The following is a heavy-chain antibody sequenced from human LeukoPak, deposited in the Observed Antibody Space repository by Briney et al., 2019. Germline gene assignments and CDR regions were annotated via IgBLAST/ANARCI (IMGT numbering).Heavy chain of an antibody. J-gene: IGHJ6*02. D-gene: IGHD6-19*01. V-gene: IGHV1-69*04. CDR2: IIPILGIA. Sequence: GSSVKVSCKASGGTFSSYAISWVRQAPGQGLEWMGRIIPILGIANYAQKFQGRVTITADKSTSTAYMELSSLGSEDTAVYYCARLAQWLSIYGMDVWGQGTTVTVSS. CDR1: GGTFSSYA. CDR3: ARLAQWLSIYGMDV.